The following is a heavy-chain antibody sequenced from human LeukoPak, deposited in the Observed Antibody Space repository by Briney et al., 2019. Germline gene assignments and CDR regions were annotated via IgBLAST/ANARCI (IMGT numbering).Heavy chain of an antibody. CDR1: GYTFTSYG. Sequence: GASVKVSCKASGYTFTSYGISWVRQAPGQGLEWMGWISAYNGNTNYAQKLQGRVTMTTDTSTSTAYMELRSLRPDDTAVYYCARGHSGWLYDVFDLWGQGTMVTVSS. CDR3: ARGHSGWLYDVFDL. CDR2: ISAYNGNT. V-gene: IGHV1-18*01. J-gene: IGHJ3*01. D-gene: IGHD6-19*01.